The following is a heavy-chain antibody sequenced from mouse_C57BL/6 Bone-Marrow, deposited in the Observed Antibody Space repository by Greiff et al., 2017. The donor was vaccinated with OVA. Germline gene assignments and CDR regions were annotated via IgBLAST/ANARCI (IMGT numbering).Heavy chain of an antibody. V-gene: IGHV1-20*01. J-gene: IGHJ2*01. CDR3: ARLEHGIPDY. CDR1: GYSFTGYF. Sequence: VQLQQSGPELVKPGASVKISCKASGYSFTGYFMNWVMQSPGQSLEWIGRINPYNGDTFYNEKFKGKATLTVDKSSSTAHMELRSLTSEDSAVYYCARLEHGIPDYWGQGTTLTVSS. D-gene: IGHD1-1*01. CDR2: INPYNGDT.